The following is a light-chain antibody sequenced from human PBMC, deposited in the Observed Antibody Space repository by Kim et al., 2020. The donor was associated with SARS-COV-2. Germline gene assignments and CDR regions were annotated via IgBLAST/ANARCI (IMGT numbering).Light chain of an antibody. Sequence: ASGRQVRMTTHGDRLRSYYSSWYQQKPAQPPVLVIYGKNNRPSGIPAHFSGSSSGNTASLTTTGAQAEDEADYYCNSLDSSGNHLVFGGGTQLTVL. CDR2: GKN. V-gene: IGLV3-19*01. CDR1: RLRSYY. CDR3: NSLDSSGNHLV. J-gene: IGLJ3*02.